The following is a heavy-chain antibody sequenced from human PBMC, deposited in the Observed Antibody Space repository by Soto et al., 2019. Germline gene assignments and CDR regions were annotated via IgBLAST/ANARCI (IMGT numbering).Heavy chain of an antibody. V-gene: IGHV3-7*03. Sequence: PGGSLRLSCAASGFNFSGYCMSWVRQAPGKGPEWVANIKFGGSEKQYVDSVKGRFTISRDNARNSVFLQMNSLRAGDTAVYYCVKHGGYCSSATCYSPRNHYFDAWGQGTLVTVSS. D-gene: IGHD2-2*03. CDR1: GFNFSGYC. CDR2: IKFGGSEK. J-gene: IGHJ5*02. CDR3: VKHGGYCSSATCYSPRNHYFDA.